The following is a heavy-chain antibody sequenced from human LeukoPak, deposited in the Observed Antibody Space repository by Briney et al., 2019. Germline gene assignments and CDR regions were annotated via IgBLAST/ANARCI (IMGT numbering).Heavy chain of an antibody. Sequence: GGSLRLSCEVSGLIFSNFAMAWVRQAPGKGLEWVSLITGTSGRTYYAASVKGRFTISRDNSKHTVYLQMNSLRAEDTALYYCAKDHVNAGRLDYWGQGTPVTVSS. CDR1: GLIFSNFA. CDR3: AKDHVNAGRLDY. D-gene: IGHD2-8*01. V-gene: IGHV3-23*01. CDR2: ITGTSGRT. J-gene: IGHJ4*02.